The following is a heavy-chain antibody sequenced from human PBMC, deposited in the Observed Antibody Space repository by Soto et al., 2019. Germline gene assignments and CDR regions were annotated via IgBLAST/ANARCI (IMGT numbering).Heavy chain of an antibody. V-gene: IGHV1-18*01. J-gene: IGHJ4*02. CDR3: ARSPRPRWYFDY. CDR2: ISAYNGNT. Sequence: ASVKVSCKASGYTFTSYGISWVRQAPGQGLEWMGRISAYNGNTNYAQKLQGRVTMTTDTSTSTAYMELRSLRSDDTAVYYCARSPRPRWYFDYWGQGTLVTVSS. D-gene: IGHD2-15*01. CDR1: GYTFTSYG.